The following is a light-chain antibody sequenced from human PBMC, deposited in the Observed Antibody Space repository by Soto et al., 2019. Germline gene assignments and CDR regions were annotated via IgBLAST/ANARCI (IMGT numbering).Light chain of an antibody. CDR1: SSDVGAYTL. V-gene: IGLV2-14*02. J-gene: IGLJ1*01. Sequence: QSALTQPASVSGSPGQSITISCTGTSSDVGAYTLVSWYQQYPGKAPRLIIYEVSKRPSGIPNRFSASKSDNTASLTISGLQAEDEADYYCSSYTSSSTLYVFGTGTKLTVL. CDR3: SSYTSSSTLYV. CDR2: EVS.